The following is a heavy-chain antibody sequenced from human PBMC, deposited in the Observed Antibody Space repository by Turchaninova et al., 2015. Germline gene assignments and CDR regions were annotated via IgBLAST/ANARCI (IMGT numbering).Heavy chain of an antibody. CDR1: GFPFSRYT. CDR3: ARGGGSYDRLVAFDF. V-gene: IGHV3-21*01. D-gene: IGHD1-26*01. Sequence: EVQMVESGGGLVKPGGSLRLSCAASGFPFSRYTMTWVRQSQGMGLARVLSISPRNSYISYAHSANGRCTISRDNGKNSLYLQMNSLRAEDTAVDFCARGGGSYDRLVAFDFWGQGTMVIVSS. J-gene: IGHJ3*01. CDR2: ISPRNSYI.